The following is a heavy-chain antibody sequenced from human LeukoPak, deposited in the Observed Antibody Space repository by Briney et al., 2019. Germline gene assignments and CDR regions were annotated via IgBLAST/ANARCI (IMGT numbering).Heavy chain of an antibody. CDR3: AGPLGSAYFHH. D-gene: IGHD7-27*01. J-gene: IGHJ1*01. CDR2: ISGSGGST. V-gene: IGHV3-23*01. CDR1: GFTFSSYA. Sequence: GGSLRLSCAASGFTFSSYAMSWVRQAPGKGLEWVSVISGSGGSTYYADSVKGRFTISRDNSKNTLYLQMGSLRAEDTAVYYCAGPLGSAYFHHWGQGTLVTVSS.